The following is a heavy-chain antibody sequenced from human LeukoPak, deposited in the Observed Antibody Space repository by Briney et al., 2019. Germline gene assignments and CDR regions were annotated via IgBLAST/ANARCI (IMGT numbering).Heavy chain of an antibody. V-gene: IGHV3-7*01. Sequence: PGGPLRLSCAASGFTFSSYWMNWARQAPGKGLEWVASINHNGNVNYYVDSVKGRFTISRDNAKNSLYLQMSNLRAEDTAVYYCARAGGSTVSHSDYWGQGTLVTVSS. D-gene: IGHD4-17*01. CDR3: ARAGGSTVSHSDY. J-gene: IGHJ4*02. CDR2: INHNGNVN. CDR1: GFTFSSYW.